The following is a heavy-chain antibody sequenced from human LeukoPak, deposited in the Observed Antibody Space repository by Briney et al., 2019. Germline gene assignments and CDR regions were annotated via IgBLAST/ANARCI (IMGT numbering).Heavy chain of an antibody. CDR2: IIPIFGTA. V-gene: IGHV1-69*01. J-gene: IGHJ4*02. D-gene: IGHD3-10*01. CDR1: GGAFSSYA. CDR3: ATSSNYYGSGPFDY. Sequence: SVKVSCKASGGAFSSYAISWVRQAPGQGLEWMGGIIPIFGTANYAQKFQGRVTITADESTSTAYMELSSLRSEDTAVYYCATSSNYYGSGPFDYWGQGTLVTVSS.